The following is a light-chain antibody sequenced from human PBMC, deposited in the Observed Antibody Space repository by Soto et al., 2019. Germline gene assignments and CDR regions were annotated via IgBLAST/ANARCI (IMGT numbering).Light chain of an antibody. CDR3: QHYNNLPPFT. Sequence: DIPVTQSPSALVAFGGARVSIPCQAKQGLRNSLSWFQQKPGRAPKLLIYGASYLETGVPSRFRGSGSGTDFTFTITSLQPEDIATYYCQHYNNLPPFTFGPGTIVDIK. CDR2: GAS. CDR1: QGLRNS. V-gene: IGKV1-33*01. J-gene: IGKJ3*01.